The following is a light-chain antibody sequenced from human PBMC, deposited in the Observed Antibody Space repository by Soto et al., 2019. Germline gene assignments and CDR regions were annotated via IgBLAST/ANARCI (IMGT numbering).Light chain of an antibody. J-gene: IGKJ1*01. V-gene: IGKV1-16*02. CDR1: QDVSNL. CDR2: DAS. Sequence: DLQMTQSPSSLSASVGDRVTITCRASQDVSNLLDWFQQKPGKAPVALIYDASILHSGVPSKFSGSGSGTDFTLTISSLQPDDFATYYCLQYKSYPRTFAQGTKVDIK. CDR3: LQYKSYPRT.